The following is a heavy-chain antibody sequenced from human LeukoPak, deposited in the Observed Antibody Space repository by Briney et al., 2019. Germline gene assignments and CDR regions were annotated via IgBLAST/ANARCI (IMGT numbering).Heavy chain of an antibody. V-gene: IGHV4/OR15-8*02. CDR1: GGSISGTNW. CDR2: ISLAGQT. D-gene: IGHD2-8*01. CDR3: SRENGAFSPFGY. Sequence: PSETLSLTCGVSGGSISGTNWWSWVRPPPGQGLEWIGEISLAGQTNYNPSLNGRVTMSLDKSSNQLSLHLTSVTAADTATYFCSRENGAFSPFGYWGQGTLVTV. J-gene: IGHJ4*02.